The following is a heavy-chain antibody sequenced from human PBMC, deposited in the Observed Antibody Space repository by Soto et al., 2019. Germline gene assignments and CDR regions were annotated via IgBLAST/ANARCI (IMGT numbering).Heavy chain of an antibody. CDR3: ASERSAQYFDY. CDR2: IMLTFGSA. D-gene: IGHD1-26*01. CDR1: GGTFSGHG. J-gene: IGHJ4*02. Sequence: ASVKVSCKASGGTFSGHGIAWVRQVPGQGLEWMGGIMLTFGSATYAPKFQGRVTISADKSTSTAYMELSSLRSEDTAVYFCASERSAQYFDYWGQGTLVTVSS. V-gene: IGHV1-69*06.